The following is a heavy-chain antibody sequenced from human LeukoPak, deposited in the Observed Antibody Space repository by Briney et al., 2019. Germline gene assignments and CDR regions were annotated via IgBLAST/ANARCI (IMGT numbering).Heavy chain of an antibody. J-gene: IGHJ4*02. Sequence: PSETLSLTCAVYGGSFSGYYWSWIRQPPGKGLEWIGEINHSGSTNYNPSLKSRVTISVDTSKNQFSLKLSSVTAADTAVYYCARGSGSHGSPETIAARPGFDYWGQGTLVTVSS. D-gene: IGHD6-6*01. CDR1: GGSFSGYY. V-gene: IGHV4-34*01. CDR2: INHSGST. CDR3: ARGSGSHGSPETIAARPGFDY.